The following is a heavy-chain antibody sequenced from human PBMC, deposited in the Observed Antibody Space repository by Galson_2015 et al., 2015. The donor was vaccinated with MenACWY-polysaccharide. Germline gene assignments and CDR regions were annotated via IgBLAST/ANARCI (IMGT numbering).Heavy chain of an antibody. J-gene: IGHJ6*02. D-gene: IGHD2-15*01. CDR3: ASRLAQVGIAGYGYGMDV. CDR2: ISYSGST. Sequence: ETLSLPCTVSGGSISSSNYYWGWIRQSPEQGLEWIGTISYSGSTYYNPSLKSRVTISVDTSKNQFSLKLSSVTAADTAVYYCASRLAQVGIAGYGYGMDVWGQGTTVTVSS. CDR1: GGSISSSNYY. V-gene: IGHV4-39*01.